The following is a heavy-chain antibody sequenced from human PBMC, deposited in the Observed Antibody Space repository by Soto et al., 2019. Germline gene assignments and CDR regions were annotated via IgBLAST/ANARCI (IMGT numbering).Heavy chain of an antibody. V-gene: IGHV3-30-3*01. CDR1: GFTFISYA. CDR3: ARDPESLVPTIGNGFAP. D-gene: IGHD2-2*01. Sequence: GGSLRLSCAASGFTFISYAMHWVRQATGKGLEWVAVISYDGSNKYYADSVKGRFTISRDNSKNTLYLQMNSLRAEDTAVYYCARDPESLVPTIGNGFAPWGQGTLVPVSP. CDR2: ISYDGSNK. J-gene: IGHJ5*02.